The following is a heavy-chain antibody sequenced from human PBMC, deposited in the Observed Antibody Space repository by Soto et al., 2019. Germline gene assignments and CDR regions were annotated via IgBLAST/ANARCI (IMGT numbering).Heavy chain of an antibody. Sequence: PSETLSLTCTVSGGSISSSSYYWGWIRQPPGKGLEWIGSIFYSGSTYYNPSLKSRVTISVDTSKNQFSLKLSSVTATDTAVYYCTRHLYDILTGYSKKALDYWGQGTLVTVSS. D-gene: IGHD3-9*01. CDR1: GGSISSSSYY. CDR3: TRHLYDILTGYSKKALDY. J-gene: IGHJ4*02. CDR2: IFYSGST. V-gene: IGHV4-39*01.